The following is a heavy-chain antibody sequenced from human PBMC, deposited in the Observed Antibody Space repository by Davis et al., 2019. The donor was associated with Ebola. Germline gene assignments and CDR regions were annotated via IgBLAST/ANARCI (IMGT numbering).Heavy chain of an antibody. CDR2: IYSGGST. J-gene: IGHJ6*02. Sequence: GGSLRLSCAASGSTVSSNYMSWVRQAPGKGLEWVSVIYSGGSTYYADSVKGRFTISRDNSKNTLYLQMNSLRAEDTAVYYCARDFGYYDSSGYYYWYYGMDVWGQGTTVTVSS. D-gene: IGHD3-22*01. CDR1: GSTVSSNY. CDR3: ARDFGYYDSSGYYYWYYGMDV. V-gene: IGHV3-66*01.